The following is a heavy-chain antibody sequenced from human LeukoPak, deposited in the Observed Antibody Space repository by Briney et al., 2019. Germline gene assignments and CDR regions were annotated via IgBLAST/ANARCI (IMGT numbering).Heavy chain of an antibody. CDR1: RFTFSNYP. D-gene: IGHD1-1*01. Sequence: GGSLRLSCTASRFTFSNYPMTWVRQAPGKGLEWVSTIGDSGGSTSYADSVRGRFTISRDNSKNTLYLQMNNLRAEDTALYYCAKEVWNRTPLKYFDYWGQGTLVTVSS. J-gene: IGHJ4*02. CDR3: AKEVWNRTPLKYFDY. CDR2: IGDSGGST. V-gene: IGHV3-23*01.